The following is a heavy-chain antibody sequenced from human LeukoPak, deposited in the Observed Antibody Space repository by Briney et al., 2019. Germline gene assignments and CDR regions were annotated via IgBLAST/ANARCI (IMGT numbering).Heavy chain of an antibody. J-gene: IGHJ4*02. CDR1: GYTFTSYY. V-gene: IGHV1-46*01. CDR3: ARSAYAFWSGPASDY. D-gene: IGHD3-3*01. CDR2: INPSGGST. Sequence: ASVKVSCKASGYTFTSYYMHWVRQAPGQGLEWMGIINPSGGSTSYAQKFQGRVTMTRDTSTSTVYMELSSLRSEDTAVYYCARSAYAFWSGPASDYWGQGTLVTVSS.